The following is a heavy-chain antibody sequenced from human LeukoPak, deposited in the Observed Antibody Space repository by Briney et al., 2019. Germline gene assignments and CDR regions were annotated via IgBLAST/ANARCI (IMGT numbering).Heavy chain of an antibody. D-gene: IGHD2-15*01. CDR3: AHSLSGGTRGGSFDY. J-gene: IGHJ4*02. CDR1: GFSLSTSGVG. CDR2: IYWDDDK. V-gene: IGHV2-5*02. Sequence: SGPTLVKPTQTLTLTGTFSGFSLSTSGVGVGWIRQPPGKALEWLALIYWDDDKRYSPSLKSRLTITKDTSKNQVVLTMTNMDPVDTATYYCAHSLSGGTRGGSFDYWGQGTLVTVSS.